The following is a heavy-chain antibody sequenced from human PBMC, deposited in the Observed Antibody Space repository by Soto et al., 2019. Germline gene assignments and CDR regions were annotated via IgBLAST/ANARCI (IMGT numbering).Heavy chain of an antibody. CDR2: ISYDGSNK. CDR3: ARRPGGGYNSIDY. V-gene: IGHV3-30-3*01. J-gene: IGHJ4*02. D-gene: IGHD5-12*01. Sequence: QVQLVESGGGVVQPGRSLRLSCAASGFTFSSYAMHWVRQAPGKGLEWVAVISYDGSNKYYADSVKGRFTISRDNSKNTLYLQINSLIAEDTAVYYCARRPGGGYNSIDYWGQGTLVTVSS. CDR1: GFTFSSYA.